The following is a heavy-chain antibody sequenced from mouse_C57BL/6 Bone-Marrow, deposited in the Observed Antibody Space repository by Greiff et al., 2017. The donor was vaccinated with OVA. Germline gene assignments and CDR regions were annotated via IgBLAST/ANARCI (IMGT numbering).Heavy chain of an antibody. V-gene: IGHV1-80*01. D-gene: IGHD1-1*01. J-gene: IGHJ1*03. CDR3: ARGYDGSSQWYFDV. CDR2: IYPGDGDT. Sequence: QVQLQQSGAELVKPGASVKISCKASGYAFSSYWMNWVKQRPGKGLEWIGQIYPGDGDTNYNGKFKGKATLTADKSSSTAYMQLSSLTSEDSAVYFGARGYDGSSQWYFDVWGTGTTVTVSS. CDR1: GYAFSSYW.